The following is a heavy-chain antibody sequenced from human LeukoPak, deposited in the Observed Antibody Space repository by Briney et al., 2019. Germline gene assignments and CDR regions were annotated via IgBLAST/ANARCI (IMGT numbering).Heavy chain of an antibody. D-gene: IGHD5-24*01. J-gene: IGHJ4*02. V-gene: IGHV4-59*01. Sequence: SETLSLTCTVSGGSISSYYWSWIRQPPGKGLELSGYIYYSGSTNYNPSLKSRVTISVDTSKNQFSLKLSSVTAADTAVYYCAREEMATIRDWGQGTLVTVSS. CDR1: GGSISSYY. CDR3: AREEMATIRD. CDR2: IYYSGST.